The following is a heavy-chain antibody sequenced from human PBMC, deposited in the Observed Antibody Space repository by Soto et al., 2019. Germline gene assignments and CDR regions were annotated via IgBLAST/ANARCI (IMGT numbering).Heavy chain of an antibody. D-gene: IGHD3-10*01. Sequence: QVQLQESGPGLVKPSQTLSLTCTVSGGSISSGDYYWSWIRQPPGKGLEWIGYIYYSGSTYYNPSLKSRVTISVDTSKNQFSLKLSSVTAADTAVYYCARDTDYYGSGTSLDYWGQGTLVTVSS. CDR2: IYYSGST. V-gene: IGHV4-30-4*01. J-gene: IGHJ4*02. CDR3: ARDTDYYGSGTSLDY. CDR1: GGSISSGDYY.